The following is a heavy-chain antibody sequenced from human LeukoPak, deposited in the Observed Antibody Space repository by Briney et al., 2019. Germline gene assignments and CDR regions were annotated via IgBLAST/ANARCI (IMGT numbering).Heavy chain of an antibody. D-gene: IGHD1-26*01. CDR2: INPNSGGT. J-gene: IGHJ3*02. CDR3: ARYSGNSGSAFDI. CDR1: GYTFTGYY. V-gene: IGHV1-2*02. Sequence: GASVKVSCKASGYTFTGYYMHWVRQAPGQGLEWMGWINPNSGGTNYAQKFQGRVTMTRDTSISTAYMELSRLKSDGTAVYYCARYSGNSGSAFDIWGQGTMVTVSS.